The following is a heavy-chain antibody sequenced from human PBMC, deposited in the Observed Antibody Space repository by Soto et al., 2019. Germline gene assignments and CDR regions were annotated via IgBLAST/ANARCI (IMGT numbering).Heavy chain of an antibody. CDR1: GFTFSSYS. Sequence: PGGSLRLSCAASGFTFSSYSMNWVRQAPGKGLEWVSSISGSSRYIYYTDSVKGRFTISRDNTNKSLYLQINSLRAEDTAVYYCARDRLVAATSAPPYCYYGMDVWGQGTTVTVSS. CDR2: ISGSSRYI. D-gene: IGHD2-15*01. V-gene: IGHV3-21*01. J-gene: IGHJ6*02. CDR3: ARDRLVAATSAPPYCYYGMDV.